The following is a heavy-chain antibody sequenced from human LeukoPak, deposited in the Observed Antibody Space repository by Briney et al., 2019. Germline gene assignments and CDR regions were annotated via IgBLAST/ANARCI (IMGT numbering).Heavy chain of an antibody. V-gene: IGHV1-2*06. Sequence: ASVKVSCKASGYTFTGYYMHWVRQAPGQGLEWMGRINPNSGGTNYAQKFQGRVTTTRDTSISTAYMELSRLRSDDTAVYYCARGEIVGATKLKIVPDYWGQGTLVTVSS. J-gene: IGHJ4*02. CDR2: INPNSGGT. D-gene: IGHD1-26*01. CDR3: ARGEIVGATKLKIVPDY. CDR1: GYTFTGYY.